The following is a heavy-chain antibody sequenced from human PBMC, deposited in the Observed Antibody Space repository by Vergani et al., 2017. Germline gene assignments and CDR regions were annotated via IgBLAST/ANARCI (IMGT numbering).Heavy chain of an antibody. Sequence: QLQLQESGPGLVKPSETLSLTRTVSGGSISSSSYYWGWIRQPPGKGLEWIGSIYYSGSTYYNPSLKSRVTISVDTSKNQFSLKLSSVTAADTAVYYCARQIYEWLPYNWFDPWGQGTLVTVSS. D-gene: IGHD3-3*01. V-gene: IGHV4-39*01. CDR2: IYYSGST. J-gene: IGHJ5*02. CDR3: ARQIYEWLPYNWFDP. CDR1: GGSISSSSYY.